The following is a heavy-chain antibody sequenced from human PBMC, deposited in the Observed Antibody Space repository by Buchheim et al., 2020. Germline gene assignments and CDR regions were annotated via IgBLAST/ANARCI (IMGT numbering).Heavy chain of an antibody. CDR1: GFTFSSYA. CDR2: IGSSSGP. D-gene: IGHD3-16*02. V-gene: IGHV3-23*01. Sequence: EVQLLESGGGLVQPGGSLRLSCAASGFTFSSYALNWVRQAPGKGLEWVSTIGSSSGPYYADPVKGRFTISRDNPKNTLYLQMNSLRAEDTAIYYCARGNFPRYWGQGTL. CDR3: ARGNFPRY. J-gene: IGHJ4*02.